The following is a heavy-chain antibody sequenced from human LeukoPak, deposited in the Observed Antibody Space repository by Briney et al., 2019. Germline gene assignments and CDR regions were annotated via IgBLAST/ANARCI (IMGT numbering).Heavy chain of an antibody. CDR2: ISSSSSYT. CDR1: GFTFSDYY. D-gene: IGHD5-24*01. Sequence: GGSLRFSCAASGFTFSDYYMSWIRQAPGKGLEWGSYISSSSSYTNYADSVKGRFTISRANAKNSLYLQMNRLRAEDTGVYCCARDRGGGMATTKYYFDYWGQGTLVTVSS. CDR3: ARDRGGGMATTKYYFDY. J-gene: IGHJ4*02. V-gene: IGHV3-11*05.